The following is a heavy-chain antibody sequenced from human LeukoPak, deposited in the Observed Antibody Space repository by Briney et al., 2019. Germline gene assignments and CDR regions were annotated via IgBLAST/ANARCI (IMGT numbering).Heavy chain of an antibody. J-gene: IGHJ4*02. CDR3: ARERIAAAGSPGY. Sequence: PGGSLRLSCAASGFTFSSYWMSWVRQAPGKGLEWVANIKQDGSEKYYVDSVKCRFTISRDNAKNSLYLQMNSLRAEDTAVYYCARERIAAAGSPGYWGQGTLVTVSS. CDR1: GFTFSSYW. CDR2: IKQDGSEK. D-gene: IGHD6-13*01. V-gene: IGHV3-7*01.